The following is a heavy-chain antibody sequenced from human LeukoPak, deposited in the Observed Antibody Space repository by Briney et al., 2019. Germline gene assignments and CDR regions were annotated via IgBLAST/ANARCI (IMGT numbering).Heavy chain of an antibody. V-gene: IGHV3-23*01. CDR1: GFTFRTYA. Sequence: GESLRLSCAASGFTFRTYAMSWDRQAPREGLEWDSDVRDSGGSTHYADSANGRFTISRDNSTNTLYLQMLSLMTAATAVYFCSKSRGYSYGYGDYWGQGTLVTVSS. CDR2: VRDSGGST. CDR3: SKSRGYSYGYGDY. J-gene: IGHJ4*02. D-gene: IGHD5-18*01.